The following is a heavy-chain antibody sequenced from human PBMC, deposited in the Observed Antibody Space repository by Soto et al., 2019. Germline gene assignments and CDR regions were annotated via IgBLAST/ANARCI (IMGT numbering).Heavy chain of an antibody. Sequence: PGGSLRLSCAASGSTFSNAWMNWVRQAPGKGLEWVGRIKSKTDGGTTDYAAPVKGRFTISRDDSKNTLYLQMNSLKTEDTAVYYCTTDSAVVVPYGGGPNWFDPWGQGTLVTVSS. D-gene: IGHD2-2*01. CDR3: TTDSAVVVPYGGGPNWFDP. CDR2: IKSKTDGGTT. J-gene: IGHJ5*02. V-gene: IGHV3-15*07. CDR1: GSTFSNAW.